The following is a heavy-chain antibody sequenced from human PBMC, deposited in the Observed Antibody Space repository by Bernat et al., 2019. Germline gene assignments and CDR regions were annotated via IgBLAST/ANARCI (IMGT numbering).Heavy chain of an antibody. J-gene: IGHJ6*02. CDR3: AKRFGGVVLLWFGGLWDYYGMDV. Sequence: QVQLVQSGAEVKKPGASVKVSCKASGYTFTSYGISWVRQAPGQGLEWMGWISAYNGNTNYAQKLQGRVTMTTDTSTSTAYMELRSLRSDDTAVYYCAKRFGGVVLLWFGGLWDYYGMDVWGQGTTVTVSS. CDR2: ISAYNGNT. V-gene: IGHV1-18*01. D-gene: IGHD3-10*01. CDR1: GYTFTSYG.